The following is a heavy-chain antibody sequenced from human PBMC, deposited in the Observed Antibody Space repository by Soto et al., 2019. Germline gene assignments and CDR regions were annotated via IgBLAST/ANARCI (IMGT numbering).Heavy chain of an antibody. V-gene: IGHV3-48*01. CDR1: GFTFSSYS. D-gene: IGHD6-6*01. J-gene: IGHJ6*02. CDR2: ISSSSSTI. Sequence: EVQLVESGGGLVQPGGSLRLSCAASGFTFSSYSMNWVRQAPGKGLEWVSYISSSSSTIYYADSVKGRFTISRDNAKKSLYLQMCSLRGEDTAVYYCARPEYSSSSFGMDVWGQGTPVTVSS. CDR3: ARPEYSSSSFGMDV.